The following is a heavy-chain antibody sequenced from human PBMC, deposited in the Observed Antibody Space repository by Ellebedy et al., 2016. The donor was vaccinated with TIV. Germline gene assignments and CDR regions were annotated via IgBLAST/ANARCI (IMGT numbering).Heavy chain of an antibody. D-gene: IGHD6-19*01. Sequence: GESLKISCAASGFTVSSNYMSWVRQAPGKGLEWVSVIYSGGDTYYADSVKGRFTISRDNSKNTLYLQMNSLRVEDTAVYYCARGQYSSGTNWFDPWGQGTLVTVSA. CDR2: IYSGGDT. V-gene: IGHV3-53*01. J-gene: IGHJ5*02. CDR3: ARGQYSSGTNWFDP. CDR1: GFTVSSNY.